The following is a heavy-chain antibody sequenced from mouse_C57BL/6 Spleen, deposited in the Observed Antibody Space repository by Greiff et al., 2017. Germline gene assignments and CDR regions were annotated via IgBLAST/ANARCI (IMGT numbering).Heavy chain of an antibody. CDR1: GFTFSSYG. Sequence: EVQLVESGGDLVKPGGSLKLSCAASGFTFSSYGMSWVRQTPDKRLEWVATISSGGSYTYYPDSVKGRFTISRDNAKNTLYLQMSSLKSEDTAMYYCARREITASMDYWGQGTSVTVSS. CDR3: ARREITASMDY. CDR2: ISSGGSYT. J-gene: IGHJ4*01. V-gene: IGHV5-6*01. D-gene: IGHD1-2*01.